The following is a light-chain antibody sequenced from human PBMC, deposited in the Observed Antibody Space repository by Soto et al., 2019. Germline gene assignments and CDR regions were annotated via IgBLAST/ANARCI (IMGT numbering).Light chain of an antibody. Sequence: VMTQSPATLSLSPGDRATLSCRASQSISSTLAWYQQKPGQAPRLLIYGASTRATGIPARFSGSGSGTEFTLTISSLQSEDFAVYYCQQYNNWPPWTFGQGTKV. J-gene: IGKJ1*01. CDR1: QSISST. CDR2: GAS. CDR3: QQYNNWPPWT. V-gene: IGKV3-15*01.